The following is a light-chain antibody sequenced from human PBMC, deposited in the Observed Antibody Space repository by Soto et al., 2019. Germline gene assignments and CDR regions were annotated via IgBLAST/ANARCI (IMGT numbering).Light chain of an antibody. CDR3: SSYEDTSASWV. CDR1: SSNVGTYHL. CDR2: EDT. V-gene: IGLV2-23*01. J-gene: IGLJ3*02. Sequence: QSALTQPASLSESPGQSITISCTGSSSNVGTYHLVSWYQQHPGKAPKLMIYEDTKRPSGVSNRFSGSKSGHTASLTIYGLQPEDEADYYCSSYEDTSASWVFGGGTKLTVL.